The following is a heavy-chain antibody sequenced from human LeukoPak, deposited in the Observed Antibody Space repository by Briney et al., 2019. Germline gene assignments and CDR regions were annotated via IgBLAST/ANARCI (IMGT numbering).Heavy chain of an antibody. Sequence: PGGSLRLSCAASGFTFSSYSMNWVRQAPGKGLEWVSSISSSSSYIYYADSVRGRFTISRDNAKNSLYLQMNSLRAEDTAVYYCAREGTADYYYYMDVWGKGTTVTISS. J-gene: IGHJ6*03. CDR1: GFTFSSYS. V-gene: IGHV3-21*01. CDR3: AREGTADYYYYMDV. CDR2: ISSSSSYI.